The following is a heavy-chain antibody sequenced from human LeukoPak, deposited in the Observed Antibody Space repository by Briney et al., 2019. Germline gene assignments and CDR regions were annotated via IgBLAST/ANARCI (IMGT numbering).Heavy chain of an antibody. V-gene: IGHV4-4*09. Sequence: SETLSPTCAVYGGSFSSYYWSWIRQPPGKGLEWLGYIYTSGSTNYNPSLKSRVTISVDTSKNQFSLKLSSVTAADTAVYYCARNKPHCTNGVCYYYYYYMDVWGQGTTVTVSS. CDR3: ARNKPHCTNGVCYYYYYYMDV. CDR2: IYTSGST. J-gene: IGHJ6*03. CDR1: GGSFSSYY. D-gene: IGHD2-8*01.